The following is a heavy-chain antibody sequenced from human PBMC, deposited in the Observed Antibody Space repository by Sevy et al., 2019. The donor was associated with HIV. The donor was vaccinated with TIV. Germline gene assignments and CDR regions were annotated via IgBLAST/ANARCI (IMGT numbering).Heavy chain of an antibody. D-gene: IGHD6-13*01. CDR1: GFIFSSWE. J-gene: IGHJ6*02. V-gene: IGHV3-48*03. Sequence: GGSLRLSCAASGFIFSSWEMNWVRQAPGKGLEWVSFISSSGSRVYYADSVNGRFTISRDNAKNSLYLQMESLGAEDTAAYYCVREGIASGGTHVDVWGQGTAVTVSS. CDR3: VREGIASGGTHVDV. CDR2: ISSSGSRV.